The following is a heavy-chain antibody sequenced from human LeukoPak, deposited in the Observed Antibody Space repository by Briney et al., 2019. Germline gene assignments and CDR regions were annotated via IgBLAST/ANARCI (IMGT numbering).Heavy chain of an antibody. J-gene: IGHJ5*02. CDR2: ISAYNGNT. CDR1: GYTFTSYG. V-gene: IGHV1-18*01. CDR3: ARTDVVVVVAATPTNWFDP. D-gene: IGHD2-15*01. Sequence: ASVKVSCKASGYTFTSYGISWVRQAPGQGLEWMGWISAYNGNTNYAQKFQGRVTMTRDTSISTAYMELNRLRSDDTAVYYCARTDVVVVVAATPTNWFDPWGQGTLVTVSS.